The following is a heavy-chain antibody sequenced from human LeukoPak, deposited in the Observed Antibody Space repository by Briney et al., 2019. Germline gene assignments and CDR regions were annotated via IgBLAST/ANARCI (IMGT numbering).Heavy chain of an antibody. V-gene: IGHV1-8*03. CDR3: ARMNKSGANNWFDP. CDR2: MNPNNGNT. J-gene: IGHJ5*02. CDR1: GYTFTSYG. D-gene: IGHD1/OR15-1a*01. Sequence: ASVKVSCKASGYTFTSYGISWVRQATGQGLEWMGWMNPNNGNTGYAQKFQGRVTLTRDTSINTAYMELSSLSSEDTAIYYCARMNKSGANNWFDPWGQGTLVTVSS.